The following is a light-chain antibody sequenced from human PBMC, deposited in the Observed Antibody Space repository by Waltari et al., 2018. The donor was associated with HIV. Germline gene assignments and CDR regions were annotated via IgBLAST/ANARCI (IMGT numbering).Light chain of an antibody. CDR3: AAWDDSLNAHVL. CDR2: NSN. Sequence: QSVLTQPPSASGTPGQRVTISCSGRNSNIGSHTVNWYQQLPGTAPKLLIFNSNQRPSGVSDRFAGSKSGTSASLAISGLQSEDEADDYCAAWDDSLNAHVLFGGGTKLTVL. V-gene: IGLV1-44*01. CDR1: NSNIGSHT. J-gene: IGLJ2*01.